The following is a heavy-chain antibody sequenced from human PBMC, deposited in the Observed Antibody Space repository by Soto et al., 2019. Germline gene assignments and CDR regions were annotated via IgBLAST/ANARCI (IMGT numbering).Heavy chain of an antibody. Sequence: TLSLTCTVSGGSVSTGGHYWSWIRQSPGKGLEWIGYVYYSGSTNYNPSLRSRVTISVDTSENQFYLYLNDLRSDDTAVYYCARRYCASDNCPLFYYFVDLWGLGTTVTVSS. V-gene: IGHV4-61*08. CDR1: GGSVSTGGHY. J-gene: IGHJ6*02. CDR2: VYYSGST. CDR3: ARRYCASDNCPLFYYFVDL. D-gene: IGHD2-21*02.